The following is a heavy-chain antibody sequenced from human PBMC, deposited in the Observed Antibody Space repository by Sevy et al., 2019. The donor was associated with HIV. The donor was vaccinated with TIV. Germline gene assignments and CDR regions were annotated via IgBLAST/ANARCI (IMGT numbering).Heavy chain of an antibody. V-gene: IGHV5-51*01. CDR1: GYSFTSYW. Sequence: GESLKISCKGSGYSFTSYWIGWVRQMPGKGLEWMGIIYPGDSDTRYSPSFQGQVTISADKSISTAYLQWSSLKASDTAMYYCARGGFTYYHILTGYYNGYHHGMDVWGQGTTVTVSS. J-gene: IGHJ6*02. D-gene: IGHD3-9*01. CDR2: IYPGDSDT. CDR3: ARGGFTYYHILTGYYNGYHHGMDV.